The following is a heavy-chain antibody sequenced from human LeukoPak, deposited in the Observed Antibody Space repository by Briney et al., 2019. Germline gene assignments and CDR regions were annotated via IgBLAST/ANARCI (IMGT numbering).Heavy chain of an antibody. D-gene: IGHD3-22*01. CDR3: ARDPGGGYYYDTSGSFDY. CDR1: GLTFSTYA. Sequence: GGSLRLSCAASGLTFSTYAMRWIRQAPGKGLEWVSSISSSSSYIYYADSVTGRFTISRDNAKNSLYLQMNSLRAEDTAAYYCARDPGGGYYYDTSGSFDYWGQGTLVTVSS. CDR2: ISSSSSYI. V-gene: IGHV3-21*01. J-gene: IGHJ4*02.